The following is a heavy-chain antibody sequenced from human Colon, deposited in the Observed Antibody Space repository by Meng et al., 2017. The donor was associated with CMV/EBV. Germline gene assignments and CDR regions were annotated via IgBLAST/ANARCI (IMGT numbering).Heavy chain of an antibody. J-gene: IGHJ4*02. CDR1: GYTFTTYG. CDR3: ARVTGNTRLVY. D-gene: IGHD1-1*01. V-gene: IGHV1-18*01. CDR2: ISPYSGDT. Sequence: SCKAAGYTFTTYGISWVRQTPEQGLEWMGFISPYSGDTYYAQKVQDRLVMTTDTSTNTAYMELRSLRSDDTAIYYCARVTGNTRLVYWGQGTLVTVSS.